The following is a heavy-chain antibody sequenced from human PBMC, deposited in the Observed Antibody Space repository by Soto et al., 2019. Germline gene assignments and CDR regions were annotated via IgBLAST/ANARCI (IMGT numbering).Heavy chain of an antibody. J-gene: IGHJ4*02. D-gene: IGHD1-1*01. CDR2: IKSKRDGGAR. V-gene: IGHV3-15*01. CDR1: GFMFSSAW. CDR3: VEGWNDF. Sequence: EVQVVESGGDLVKPGGSLRLSCVTSGFMFSSAWMNWVRQAPGKGLEWVGRIKSKRDGGARDYAEPVKGRFSISRDDSKNTVFLQMNSLGAEDTAVYYCVEGWNDFWGQGTLVTVSS.